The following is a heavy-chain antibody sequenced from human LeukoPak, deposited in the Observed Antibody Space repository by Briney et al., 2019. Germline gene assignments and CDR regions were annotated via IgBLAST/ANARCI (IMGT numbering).Heavy chain of an antibody. Sequence: SETLSLTCTVSGGSVSSGSYYWSWIRQAPGKGLEWIGYIYYSGSTNYNPSLKSRVTISVDTSKNQFSLKLSSVTAADTAVYYCARVPYYYGSGTEYWYFDLWGRGTLVTVSS. J-gene: IGHJ2*01. D-gene: IGHD3-10*01. V-gene: IGHV4-61*01. CDR3: ARVPYYYGSGTEYWYFDL. CDR1: GGSVSSGSYY. CDR2: IYYSGST.